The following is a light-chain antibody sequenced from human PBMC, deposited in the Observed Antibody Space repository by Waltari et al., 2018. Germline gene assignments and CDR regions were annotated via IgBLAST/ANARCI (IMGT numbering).Light chain of an antibody. Sequence: QSALTQPPPVSGSPGQSVTISCTGTSSDVGSYNRVPWYQQPPGTAPKLMIYEVSNRPSGVPDRFSGSKSGNTASLTISGLQAEDEADYYCSSYTSSSTVVFGGGTKLTVL. CDR2: EVS. CDR3: SSYTSSSTVV. CDR1: SSDVGSYNR. V-gene: IGLV2-18*02. J-gene: IGLJ2*01.